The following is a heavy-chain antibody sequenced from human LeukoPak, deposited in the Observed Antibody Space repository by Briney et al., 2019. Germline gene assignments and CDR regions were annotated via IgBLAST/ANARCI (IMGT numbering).Heavy chain of an antibody. CDR2: IWYDGSNK. V-gene: IGHV3-33*06. Sequence: GGSLRLSCAASGFTFSSYGMHWFRQAPAKGLEWVAVIWYDGSNKYYADSVKGRFTISRDNSKNMLYLQMNSLRAEDTAVYYCAKGGYYYDSSGTNDYWGQGTLVTVSS. CDR3: AKGGYYYDSSGTNDY. D-gene: IGHD3-22*01. J-gene: IGHJ4*02. CDR1: GFTFSSYG.